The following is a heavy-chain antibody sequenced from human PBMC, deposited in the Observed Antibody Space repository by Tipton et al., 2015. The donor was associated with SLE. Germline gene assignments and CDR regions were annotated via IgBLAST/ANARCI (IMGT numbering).Heavy chain of an antibody. D-gene: IGHD2-21*01. J-gene: IGHJ5*02. V-gene: IGHV1-46*01. CDR3: AREFHGGEFDH. CDR2: INPIDGGT. Sequence: QLVQSGPEVKKPGASVTVPCRASGYTITTCYINWFRQAPGQGLEWLGTINPIDGGTNYARKFRGRVTMTSDASTNTAYVELSWLTSDDTAVYYCAREFHGGEFDHWGQGTLVTVSS. CDR1: GYTITTCY.